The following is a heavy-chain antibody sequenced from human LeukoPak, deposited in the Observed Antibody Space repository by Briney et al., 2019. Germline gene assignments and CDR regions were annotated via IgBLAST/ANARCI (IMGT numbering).Heavy chain of an antibody. V-gene: IGHV1-18*01. CDR3: ARDQSVRLLQTSSTYFKHVFAI. J-gene: IGHJ3*02. CDR1: GYTFTHYG. D-gene: IGHD6-13*01. Sequence: ASVKVSCKTSGYTFTHYGISWVRQPPGLGLEYMGWISAYNGNKNYAQKVQGRVTMTTDTSTSTAYMELRSLRFDDTAVYYCARDQSVRLLQTSSTYFKHVFAIWGQGSMVTVSS. CDR2: ISAYNGNK.